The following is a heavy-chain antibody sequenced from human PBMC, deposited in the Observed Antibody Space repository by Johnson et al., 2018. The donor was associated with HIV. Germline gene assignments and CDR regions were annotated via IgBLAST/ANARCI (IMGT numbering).Heavy chain of an antibody. CDR2: IYSGGST. J-gene: IGHJ3*02. D-gene: IGHD6-13*01. V-gene: IGHV3-66*03. CDR3: AKSIAAAPLWAFDI. Sequence: VQLVESGGGLIQPGGSLRLSCAASGFTVSSNYMSWVRQAPGKGLEWVSVIYSGGSTYYADSVKGRFTISRDDSKNTLYLQMNSLRAEDTAVYYCAKSIAAAPLWAFDIWGQGTMVTVSS. CDR1: GFTVSSNY.